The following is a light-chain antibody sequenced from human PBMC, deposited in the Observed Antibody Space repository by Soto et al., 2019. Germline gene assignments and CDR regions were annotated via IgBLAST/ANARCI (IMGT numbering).Light chain of an antibody. J-gene: IGLJ1*01. V-gene: IGLV1-40*01. Sequence: QAVVTQPPSVSGAPGQRVTISCTGSSSNIGAGYDVHWYQQLPGTAPKLLIYDSNNRPSGVPDRFSGSKSGTSASLAITGLQAEDEADYYCQSYDSSLSGVDVFGTGTKLTVL. CDR1: SSNIGAGYD. CDR2: DSN. CDR3: QSYDSSLSGVDV.